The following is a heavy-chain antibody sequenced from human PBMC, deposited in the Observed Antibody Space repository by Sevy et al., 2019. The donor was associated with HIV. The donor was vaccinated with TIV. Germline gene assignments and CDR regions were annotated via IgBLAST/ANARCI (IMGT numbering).Heavy chain of an antibody. Sequence: GGSLRLSCVVSGFTFSNYWMTWVRQAPGKGLEWVANIKEDGSVKSYADSVKGRFTISRDNAKNSLSLQMNSLSAEDMAVYYCARDTNYFYVDVWGKGTTVTVSS. J-gene: IGHJ6*03. D-gene: IGHD1-1*01. CDR2: IKEDGSVK. CDR3: ARDTNYFYVDV. V-gene: IGHV3-7*01. CDR1: GFTFSNYW.